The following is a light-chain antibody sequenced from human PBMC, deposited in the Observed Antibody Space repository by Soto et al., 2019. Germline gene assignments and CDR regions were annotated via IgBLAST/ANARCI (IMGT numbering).Light chain of an antibody. V-gene: IGKV3-20*01. CDR2: GAS. Sequence: EIVFTHSPVTRSFSPVERATLSCRASQSVSSSYLAWYQQKPGQAPRLLIYGASSRATGIPDRFSGSGSGTDFTLTISRLEPEDFAAYYCQQYGSSLLTFGGGTKVDI. CDR3: QQYGSSLLT. J-gene: IGKJ4*01. CDR1: QSVSSSY.